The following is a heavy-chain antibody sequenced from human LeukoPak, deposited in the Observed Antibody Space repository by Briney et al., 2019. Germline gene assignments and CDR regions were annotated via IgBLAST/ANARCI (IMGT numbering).Heavy chain of an antibody. CDR3: AGSIAAAGTGI. J-gene: IGHJ4*02. D-gene: IGHD6-13*01. V-gene: IGHV4-4*07. CDR1: GGSINSYY. Sequence: PSETLSITCTVSGGSINSYYWSWIRQPAGKGLEWIGRIYTSGSTNYNPSLKSRVTMSVDTSKNQFSLKLSSVTAADTAVYYCAGSIAAAGTGIWGQGTLVTVSS. CDR2: IYTSGST.